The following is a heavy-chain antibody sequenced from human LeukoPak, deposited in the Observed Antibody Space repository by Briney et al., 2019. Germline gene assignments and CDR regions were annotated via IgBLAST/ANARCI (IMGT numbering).Heavy chain of an antibody. J-gene: IGHJ5*02. D-gene: IGHD6-19*01. V-gene: IGHV4-34*01. CDR1: GGSFSGYY. CDR2: INHSGST. CDR3: ARGTAVAGT. Sequence: SETLSLTCAVYGGSFSGYYWSWIRQPPGKGLEWIGEINHSGSTNYNPSLKSRVTISVDTSKNQFSLKLSSVTAADTAVYYCARGTAVAGTWGQGTLVTVSS.